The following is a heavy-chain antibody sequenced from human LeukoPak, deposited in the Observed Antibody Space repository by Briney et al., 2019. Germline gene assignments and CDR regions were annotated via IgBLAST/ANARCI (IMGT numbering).Heavy chain of an antibody. J-gene: IGHJ4*02. V-gene: IGHV3-9*01. CDR2: ISWNSGSI. Sequence: GGSLRLSCAASGFTFDDYAMHWVWQAPGKGLEWVSGISWNSGSIGYADSVKGRFTISRDNAKNSLYLQMNSLRAEDTALYYCAKDMVLYDSSGNLFDYWGQGTLVTVSS. CDR3: AKDMVLYDSSGNLFDY. CDR1: GFTFDDYA. D-gene: IGHD3-22*01.